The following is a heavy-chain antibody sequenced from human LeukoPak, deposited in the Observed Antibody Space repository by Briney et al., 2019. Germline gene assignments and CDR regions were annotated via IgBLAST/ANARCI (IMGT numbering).Heavy chain of an antibody. Sequence: PSETLSLTCTVSGGSISSYYWSWIRQPPGKGLEWIGYIYYSGSTNYNPSLRSRVTISVDTSKNQFSLKLNSVTAADTAVYYCARGPLMVRGPFDYWGQGTLVTVSS. J-gene: IGHJ4*02. D-gene: IGHD3-10*01. CDR3: ARGPLMVRGPFDY. V-gene: IGHV4-59*01. CDR2: IYYSGST. CDR1: GGSISSYY.